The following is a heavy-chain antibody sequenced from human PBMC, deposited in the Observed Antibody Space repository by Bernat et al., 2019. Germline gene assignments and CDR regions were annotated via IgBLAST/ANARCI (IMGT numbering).Heavy chain of an antibody. D-gene: IGHD5-12*01. Sequence: QVQLVESGGGVVQPGRSLRLSCAASGFTFSSYGMHWVRQAPGKGLEWVAVIWYDGSNKYYADSVKGRFTISRDNSKNTLYLQMNSLRAEDTAVYYCARDPARHSGYLEGPPDYWGQGTLVTVSS. CDR2: IWYDGSNK. V-gene: IGHV3-33*01. CDR1: GFTFSSYG. CDR3: ARDPARHSGYLEGPPDY. J-gene: IGHJ4*02.